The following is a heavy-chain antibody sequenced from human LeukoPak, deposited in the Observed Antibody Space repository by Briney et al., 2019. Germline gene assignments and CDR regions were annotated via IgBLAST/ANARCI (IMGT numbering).Heavy chain of an antibody. V-gene: IGHV3-23*01. Sequence: GGSLRLSCAASGFTFRSYAMSWVRQAPGKGLKWVSAISGSGGSTYYADSVKGRFTISRDNSKNTLYLQMNSLRAEDTAVYYCASHHYYDSSGLDDYFDYWGQGTLVTVSS. CDR1: GFTFRSYA. J-gene: IGHJ4*02. CDR3: ASHHYYDSSGLDDYFDY. D-gene: IGHD3-22*01. CDR2: ISGSGGST.